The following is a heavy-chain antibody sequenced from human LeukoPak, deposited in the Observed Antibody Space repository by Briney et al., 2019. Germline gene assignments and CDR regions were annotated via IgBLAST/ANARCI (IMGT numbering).Heavy chain of an antibody. CDR3: ATRPCGGDCFRFDP. CDR2: ISAYNGNT. J-gene: IGHJ5*02. CDR1: GYTFTSYG. V-gene: IGHV1-18*01. D-gene: IGHD2-21*02. Sequence: ASVKVSCKASGYTFTSYGISWVRQAPGQGLEWMGWISAYNGNTNYAQKLQGRVTMTTDTSTSTAYMELRSLRSDDTAVYYCATRPCGGDCFRFDPWGQGTLVTVSS.